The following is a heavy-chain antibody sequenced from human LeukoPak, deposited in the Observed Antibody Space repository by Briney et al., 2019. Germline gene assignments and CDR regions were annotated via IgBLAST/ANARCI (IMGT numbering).Heavy chain of an antibody. CDR2: IYPGDSHI. Sequence: GESLKISCKGSGYSFTNYWIGWVRQMPGKGLEWMGLIYPGDSHIRYSPSLQGQVTISADKSISTAYLQWSSLKASDTAIYYCARPHYGASDYWGQGTLVTVSS. CDR3: ARPHYGASDY. D-gene: IGHD4/OR15-4a*01. J-gene: IGHJ4*02. CDR1: GYSFTNYW. V-gene: IGHV5-51*01.